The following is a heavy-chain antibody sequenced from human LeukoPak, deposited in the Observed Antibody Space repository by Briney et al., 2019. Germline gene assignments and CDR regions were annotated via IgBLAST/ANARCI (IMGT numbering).Heavy chain of an antibody. V-gene: IGHV1-18*01. Sequence: ASVKVSCKASGYTFTSYGISWVRQAPGQGLEWMGWISAYNGNTNYAQKLQGRVTMTTDTSTSTAYMELRSLRSEDTAVYYCATAESTVTTVDFDYWGQGTLVTVSS. D-gene: IGHD4-17*01. J-gene: IGHJ4*02. CDR3: ATAESTVTTVDFDY. CDR1: GYTFTSYG. CDR2: ISAYNGNT.